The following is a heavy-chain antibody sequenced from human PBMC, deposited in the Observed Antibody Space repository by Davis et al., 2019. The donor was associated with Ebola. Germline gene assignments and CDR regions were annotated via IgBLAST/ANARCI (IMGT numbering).Heavy chain of an antibody. V-gene: IGHV4-39*07. D-gene: IGHD3-3*01. CDR1: GDSISSSSYY. CDR3: AREGFWSGYRSRFDY. Sequence: SETLSLTCTVSGDSISSSSYYWGWIRQPPGKGLEWIGSIYYSGSTYYNPSLKSRVTISVDTSKNQFSLKLSSVTAADTAVYYCAREGFWSGYRSRFDYWGQGTLVTVSS. J-gene: IGHJ4*02. CDR2: IYYSGST.